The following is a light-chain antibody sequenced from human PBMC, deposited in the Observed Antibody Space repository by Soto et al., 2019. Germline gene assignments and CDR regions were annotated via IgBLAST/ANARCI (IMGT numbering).Light chain of an antibody. J-gene: IGLJ2*01. CDR2: RNN. CDR1: SSNIGSAY. CDR3: AAWDDSLVV. Sequence: QSVLTQPPSASGTPGQTVTISCSGSSSNIGSAYIYWYQHLPGPAPKLLIYRNNQRPSGVPDRFSASKSGTSASLAISGLRSEDDADYYCAAWDDSLVVFGGGTKLTVL. V-gene: IGLV1-47*01.